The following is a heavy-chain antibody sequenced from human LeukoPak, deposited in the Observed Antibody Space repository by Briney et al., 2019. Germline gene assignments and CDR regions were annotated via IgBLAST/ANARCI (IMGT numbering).Heavy chain of an antibody. CDR1: GFTFSSYG. J-gene: IGHJ4*02. CDR2: ISGSGGTT. Sequence: SGGSLRLSCAASGFTFSSYGMSWVRQAPGKGLEWVSAISGSGGTTYYADSVKGRFTISRDNSKNTLYLQMNSLRAEDTAVYYCAKANLRPPGDSGSYYRYYFDYWGQGTLVTVSS. V-gene: IGHV3-23*01. CDR3: AKANLRPPGDSGSYYRYYFDY. D-gene: IGHD3-10*01.